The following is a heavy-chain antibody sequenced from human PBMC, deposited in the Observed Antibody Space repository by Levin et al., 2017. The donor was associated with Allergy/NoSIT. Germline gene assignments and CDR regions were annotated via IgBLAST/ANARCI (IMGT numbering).Heavy chain of an antibody. D-gene: IGHD2-15*01. V-gene: IGHV1-8*01. CDR1: GNSFTSYD. CDR2: MNPKSGNT. J-gene: IGHJ5*02. CDR3: ARGRVGSNWFDP. Sequence: ASVKVSCKASGNSFTSYDIRWVRQATGQGLEWMGWMNPKSGNTAYAQNFQGRVTMTRNTSISTAYMELSSLRSEDTAVYYCARGRVGSNWFDPWGQGTLVTVSS.